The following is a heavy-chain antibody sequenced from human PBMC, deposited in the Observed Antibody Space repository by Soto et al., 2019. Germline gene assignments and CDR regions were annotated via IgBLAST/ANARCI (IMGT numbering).Heavy chain of an antibody. V-gene: IGHV4-4*02. Sequence: SETLSLTXAVSGGSISSSNWWSWVRQPPGKGLEWIGEIYHSGSTNYNPSLKSRVTISVDKSKNQFSLKLSSVTAADTAVYYCARVPPGDSYGFYYYGMDVWGQGTTVTVSS. CDR1: GGSISSSNW. J-gene: IGHJ6*02. CDR2: IYHSGST. CDR3: ARVPPGDSYGFYYYGMDV. D-gene: IGHD5-18*01.